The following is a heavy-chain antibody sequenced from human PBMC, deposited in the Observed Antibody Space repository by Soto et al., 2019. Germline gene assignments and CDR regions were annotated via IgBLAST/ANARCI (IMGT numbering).Heavy chain of an antibody. CDR2: KWYDGSNK. V-gene: IGHV3-33*01. CDR1: GFTFSSYG. Sequence: GGSLRLSCAASGFTFSSYGMHWVRQAPGKGLEWVAVKWYDGSNKYYADSVKGRFTISRDNSKNTLYLQMNSLRAEDTAVYYCARAPGQGPYYYYGMDVWGQGTTVTVSS. J-gene: IGHJ6*02. CDR3: ARAPGQGPYYYYGMDV.